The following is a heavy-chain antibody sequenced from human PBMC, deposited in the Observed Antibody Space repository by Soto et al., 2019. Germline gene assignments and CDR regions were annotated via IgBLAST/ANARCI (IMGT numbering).Heavy chain of an antibody. CDR3: ARVEAVRGVNIIRGLYYYRDV. CDR2: MNPNSGNT. Sequence: ASVKVSCKASGYTFTSYDINWVRQATGQGLEWMGWMNPNSGNTGYAQKFQGRVTMTRNTSISTAYMELSSLRSEDTAVYYCARVEAVRGVNIIRGLYYYRDVWGKATTFTVSS. V-gene: IGHV1-8*01. J-gene: IGHJ6*03. CDR1: GYTFTSYD. D-gene: IGHD3-10*01.